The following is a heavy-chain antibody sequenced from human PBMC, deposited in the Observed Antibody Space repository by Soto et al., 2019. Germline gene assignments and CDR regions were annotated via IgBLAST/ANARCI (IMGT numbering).Heavy chain of an antibody. V-gene: IGHV4-39*01. Sequence: SETLSLTCTVSGGSITSGGYYWSWIRQPPGKGPEWIGESNHGGSTNYNPSLRSRLTISVDTSKNQFSLRLRSVTAADTAVYYCARGSRSLYYYDTSASNYFGPWGQGTLVTVSS. CDR3: ARGSRSLYYYDTSASNYFGP. CDR2: SNHGGST. CDR1: GGSITSGGYY. J-gene: IGHJ5*02. D-gene: IGHD3-22*01.